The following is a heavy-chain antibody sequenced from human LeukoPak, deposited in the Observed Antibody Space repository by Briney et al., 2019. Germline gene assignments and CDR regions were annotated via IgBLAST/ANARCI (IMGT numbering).Heavy chain of an antibody. CDR3: ARVTKYDFWSGYYRYYYYMDV. Sequence: SETLSLTCTVSGGSINSSSYYWSWIRQPPGKGLEWIGYIYYSGSTNYNPSLKSRVTISVDTSKNQFSLKLSSVTAADTAVYYCARVTKYDFWSGYYRYYYYMDVWGKGTTVTVSS. CDR1: GGSINSSSYY. CDR2: IYYSGST. J-gene: IGHJ6*03. V-gene: IGHV4-61*01. D-gene: IGHD3-3*01.